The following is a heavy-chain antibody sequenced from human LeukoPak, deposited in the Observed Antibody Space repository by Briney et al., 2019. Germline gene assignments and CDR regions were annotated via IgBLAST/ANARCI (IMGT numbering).Heavy chain of an antibody. Sequence: GESLKISCKGSGYSFTSYWIGWVRQMPGKGLEWMGIIYPGDSDTRYSPSFQGQVTISADKSISTAYLQWSSLKASDTAMYYCASGRGYCSGGSCYPNGFDYWGQGTLATVSS. CDR3: ASGRGYCSGGSCYPNGFDY. CDR1: GYSFTSYW. D-gene: IGHD2-15*01. CDR2: IYPGDSDT. J-gene: IGHJ4*02. V-gene: IGHV5-51*01.